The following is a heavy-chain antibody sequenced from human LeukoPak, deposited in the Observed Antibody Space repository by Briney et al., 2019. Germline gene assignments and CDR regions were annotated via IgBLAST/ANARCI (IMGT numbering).Heavy chain of an antibody. Sequence: GGSLRLSCAASGFTFSSYAMSWFRQAPGKGLEWVSAISGSGGSTYYADSVKGRFTISRDNSKNTLYLQMNSLRAEDTAVYYCAKRSWYFYYMDVWGQGTTVTVSS. J-gene: IGHJ6*03. CDR2: ISGSGGST. CDR3: AKRSWYFYYMDV. CDR1: GFTFSSYA. V-gene: IGHV3-23*01. D-gene: IGHD1-26*01.